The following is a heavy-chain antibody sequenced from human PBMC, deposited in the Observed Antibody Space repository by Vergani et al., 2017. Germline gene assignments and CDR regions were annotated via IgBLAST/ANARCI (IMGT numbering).Heavy chain of an antibody. CDR1: EYSFGNYW. Sequence: EVALVQSGPEMRKPGESLKISCKGSEYSFGNYWLGWVRQMPGKGLEWMGSIYPADSDTRYSPSFQGQVTITADKSISTAFLQWDSLKASDTALYHCARHTTYTDSWGQGTLVTVSS. D-gene: IGHD1-1*01. J-gene: IGHJ4*02. CDR3: ARHTTYTDS. CDR2: IYPADSDT. V-gene: IGHV5-51*01.